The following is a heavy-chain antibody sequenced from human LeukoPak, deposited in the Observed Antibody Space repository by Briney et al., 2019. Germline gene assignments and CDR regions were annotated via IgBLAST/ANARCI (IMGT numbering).Heavy chain of an antibody. CDR1: GGSISSYY. V-gene: IGHV4-59*01. D-gene: IGHD2-8*01. J-gene: IGHJ4*02. Sequence: PSETLSLTCTVSGGSISSYYWSWIRQPPGKGLEWIGYIYYSGSTNYNPSLKSRVTISVDTSKNQFSLKLSSVTAADTAVYYCARGVWYDYLGPGRMYYFDYWGQGTLVTVSS. CDR2: IYYSGST. CDR3: ARGVWYDYLGPGRMYYFDY.